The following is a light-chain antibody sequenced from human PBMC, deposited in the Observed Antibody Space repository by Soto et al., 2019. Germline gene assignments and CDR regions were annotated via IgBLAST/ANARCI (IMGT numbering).Light chain of an antibody. CDR2: DAS. J-gene: IGKJ4*01. CDR3: QQRNSWPLT. CDR1: RSVSSY. Sequence: EIVLTQSPATLSLSPGERATLPCRASRSVSSYLAWYQQKPGQAPRLLIYDASNRATGIPARFSGSGSGTDFTLTSSSLEPEDFAVYYCQQRNSWPLTFGGGNKVEIK. V-gene: IGKV3-11*01.